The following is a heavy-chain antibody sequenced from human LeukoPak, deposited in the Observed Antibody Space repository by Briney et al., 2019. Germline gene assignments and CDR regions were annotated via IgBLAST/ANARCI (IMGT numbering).Heavy chain of an antibody. J-gene: IGHJ4*02. V-gene: IGHV3-9*01. CDR3: AKDIEYSYGNHFDY. Sequence: AGGSLRLSCAASGFTFTNYAMSWVRQAPGKGLEWVSGISWNSGSIGYADSVKGRFTISRDNAKNSLYLQMNSLRAEDTALYYCAKDIEYSYGNHFDYWGQGTLVTVSS. CDR2: ISWNSGSI. D-gene: IGHD5-18*01. CDR1: GFTFTNYA.